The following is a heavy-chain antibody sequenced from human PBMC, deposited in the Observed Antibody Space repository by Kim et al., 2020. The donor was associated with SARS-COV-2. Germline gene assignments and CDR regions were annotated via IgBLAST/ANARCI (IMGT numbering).Heavy chain of an antibody. J-gene: IGHJ6*02. CDR3: AKVVSGWYEDYYYGMDV. V-gene: IGHV3-23*01. D-gene: IGHD6-19*01. Sequence: GKGRFTISRDNSKNTLYLQMNSLRAEDTAVYYCAKVVSGWYEDYYYGMDVWGQGTTVTVSS.